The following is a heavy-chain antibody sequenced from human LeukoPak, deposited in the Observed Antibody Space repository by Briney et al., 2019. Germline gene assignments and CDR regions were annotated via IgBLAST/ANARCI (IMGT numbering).Heavy chain of an antibody. CDR3: ARVNGSGSYYDY. CDR1: GFTFSSYA. D-gene: IGHD3-10*01. CDR2: ISNNGGTT. V-gene: IGHV3-64*01. Sequence: SGWSLRLSCAASGFTFSSYAMHWVRQAPGKGLEYVSAISNNGGTTYYANSVRGRFTISRDNSKNTLYLQMGSLRAEDKAVYYCARVNGSGSYYDYWGQGTLVTVSS. J-gene: IGHJ4*02.